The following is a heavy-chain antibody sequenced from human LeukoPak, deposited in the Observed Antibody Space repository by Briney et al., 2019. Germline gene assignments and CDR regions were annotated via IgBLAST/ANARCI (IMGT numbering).Heavy chain of an antibody. Sequence: PGGSLRLSCAASGFTFSSYWMSWVRQAPGKGLEWVANIKQDGSEKYYVDSVKGRFTISRDNAKNSLCLQMNSLRAEDTAVYYCARVQAGLLGYYYGMDVWGQGTTVTVSS. V-gene: IGHV3-7*01. J-gene: IGHJ6*02. CDR3: ARVQAGLLGYYYGMDV. CDR1: GFTFSSYW. CDR2: IKQDGSEK. D-gene: IGHD2-15*01.